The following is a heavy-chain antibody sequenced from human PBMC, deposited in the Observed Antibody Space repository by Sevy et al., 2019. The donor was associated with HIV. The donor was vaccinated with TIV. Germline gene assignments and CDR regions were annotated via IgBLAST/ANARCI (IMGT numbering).Heavy chain of an antibody. D-gene: IGHD3-10*01. CDR3: ARHAREAWRGSGVYYNVTDGFDP. V-gene: IGHV3-49*04. CDR2: IITKNHGGTP. CDR1: GFNIADYY. J-gene: IGHJ5*02. Sequence: LRLSCTGSGFNIADYYMTWVRQAPGKGLDWVGFIITKNHGGTPEYGASVKGRFTISRDDSKNTIYLQMHSLKTEDTSIYYCARHAREAWRGSGVYYNVTDGFDPWGQGTLVTVSS.